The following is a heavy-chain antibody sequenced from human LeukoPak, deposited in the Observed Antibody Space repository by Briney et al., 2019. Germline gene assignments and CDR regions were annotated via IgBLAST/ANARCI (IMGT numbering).Heavy chain of an antibody. V-gene: IGHV4-34*01. Sequence: SETLSLTCAVYGGSFSGYYWSWIRQPPGKGLEWIGEINHSGSTNYNPSLKSRVTISVDTSKNQFSLKLSSVTAADTAVYYCARGGQLWSYDAFDIWGQGTMATVSS. D-gene: IGHD5-18*01. CDR2: INHSGST. J-gene: IGHJ3*02. CDR3: ARGGQLWSYDAFDI. CDR1: GGSFSGYY.